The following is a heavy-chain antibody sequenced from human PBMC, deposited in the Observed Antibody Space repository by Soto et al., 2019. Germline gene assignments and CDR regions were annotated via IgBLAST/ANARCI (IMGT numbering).Heavy chain of an antibody. J-gene: IGHJ3*02. CDR3: ARVGSSDWQVALDI. D-gene: IGHD2-21*01. CDR2: IKHGGSS. CDR1: AGSFSHYY. V-gene: IGHV4-34*01. Sequence: QVQQQPWGAGLLKPSETLSLTCTVYAGSFSHYYWNWIRQSPGKGLEWIGKIKHGGSSSYNPSLSIRVSISVDMSNTQSSLTLSSVTAANTAVYYCARVGSSDWQVALDIWGQGTMVPVAS.